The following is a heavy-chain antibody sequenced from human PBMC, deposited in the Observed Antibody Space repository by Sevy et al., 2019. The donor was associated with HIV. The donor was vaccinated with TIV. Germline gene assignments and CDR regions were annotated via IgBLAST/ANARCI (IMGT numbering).Heavy chain of an antibody. J-gene: IGHJ6*02. CDR2: ISYDGSKK. V-gene: IGHV3-30-3*01. CDR3: ARDRWPSNYYYGMDV. Sequence: GGSLRLSCAASGFTFSSYAMHWVRQAPGKGLEWVAVISYDGSKKYYADSVRGRFTISRDNSKNTLYLQVNTLRPDDMAAYYCARDRWPSNYYYGMDVWGQGTTVTVSS. CDR1: GFTFSSYA. D-gene: IGHD2-8*01.